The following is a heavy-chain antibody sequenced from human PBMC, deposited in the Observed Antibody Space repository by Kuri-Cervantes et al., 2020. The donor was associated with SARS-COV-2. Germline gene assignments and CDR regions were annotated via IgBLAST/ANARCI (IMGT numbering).Heavy chain of an antibody. CDR2: INHSGST. D-gene: IGHD2-2*01. Sequence: ETLKISCAVYGGSFSGYYWTCIRQPPGKGLEWIGEINHSGSTNYNPSLKSRVTISVDTSKNQFSLKLSSVTAEDTAVYYCARAAPDIVVVPAAKYFDYWGQGTLVTVSS. V-gene: IGHV4-34*01. J-gene: IGHJ4*02. CDR1: GGSFSGYY. CDR3: ARAAPDIVVVPAAKYFDY.